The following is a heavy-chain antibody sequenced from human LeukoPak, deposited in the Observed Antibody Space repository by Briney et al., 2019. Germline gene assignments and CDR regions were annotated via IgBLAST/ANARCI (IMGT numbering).Heavy chain of an antibody. J-gene: IGHJ3*02. D-gene: IGHD1-14*01. Sequence: PGESLKISCKGSGYSFTSYWIGWVRQMPGKGLEWMGIIYPGDSDTRYSPSFQGQVTISADKSISTAYLQWSSLKASDTAMYYYATLPRTEKGGFDIWGQGTMVTVSS. CDR3: ATLPRTEKGGFDI. V-gene: IGHV5-51*01. CDR1: GYSFTSYW. CDR2: IYPGDSDT.